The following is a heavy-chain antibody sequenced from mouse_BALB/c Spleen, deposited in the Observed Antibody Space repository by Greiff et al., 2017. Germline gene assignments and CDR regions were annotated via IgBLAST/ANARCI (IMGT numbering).Heavy chain of an antibody. CDR3: TRWGYGSSYAMDY. J-gene: IGHJ4*01. V-gene: IGHV1S81*02. Sequence: QVHLKQSGAELVKPGASVKLSCKASGYTFTSYYMYWVKQRPGQGLEWIGEINPSNGGTNFNEKFKSKATLTVDKSSSTAYMQLSSLTSEDSAVYYCTRWGYGSSYAMDYWGQGTSVTVSS. CDR1: GYTFTSYY. D-gene: IGHD1-1*01. CDR2: INPSNGGT.